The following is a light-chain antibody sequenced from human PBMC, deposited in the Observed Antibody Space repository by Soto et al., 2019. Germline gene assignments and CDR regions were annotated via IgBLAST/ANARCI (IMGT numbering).Light chain of an antibody. J-gene: IGKJ1*01. V-gene: IGKV3-15*01. Sequence: EIVMTQSPATLSVSPGERSTLSCKASQSVSSNLAWYQQKPVQAPRLLIYGASTRATGIPARFSGSGSGTELTLTIRSLQSEDFAVYYCQQYNNWPRTFGHGTTVDIK. CDR2: GAS. CDR3: QQYNNWPRT. CDR1: QSVSSN.